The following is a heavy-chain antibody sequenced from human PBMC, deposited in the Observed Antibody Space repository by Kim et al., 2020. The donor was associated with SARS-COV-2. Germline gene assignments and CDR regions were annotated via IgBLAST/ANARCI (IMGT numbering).Heavy chain of an antibody. V-gene: IGHV4-59*01. D-gene: IGHD2-15*01. CDR2: IYYSGST. CDR1: GGSISSYY. J-gene: IGHJ3*02. Sequence: SETLSLTCTVSGGSISSYYWSWIRQPPGKGLEWIGYIYYSGSTNYNPSLKSRVTISVDTSKNQFSLKLSSVTAADTAVYYCAREGCSGGSCYIAPHAFD. CDR3: AREGCSGGSCYIAPHAFD.